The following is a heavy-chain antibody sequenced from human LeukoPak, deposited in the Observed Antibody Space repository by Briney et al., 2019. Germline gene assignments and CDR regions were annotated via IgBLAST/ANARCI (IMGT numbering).Heavy chain of an antibody. CDR3: AKDLGVAVQYFQH. Sequence: PGGSLRPSCAASGFTFSSYGMHWVRQAPGKGLEWVAFIRYDGSNKYYADSVKGRFTISRDNSKNTLYLQMNSLRAEDTAVYYCAKDLGVAVQYFQHWGQGTLVTVSS. CDR2: IRYDGSNK. V-gene: IGHV3-30*02. CDR1: GFTFSSYG. J-gene: IGHJ1*01. D-gene: IGHD3-16*01.